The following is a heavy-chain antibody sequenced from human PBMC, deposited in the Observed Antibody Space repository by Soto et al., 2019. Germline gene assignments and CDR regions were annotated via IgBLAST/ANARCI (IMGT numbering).Heavy chain of an antibody. CDR3: AHSDGGYEIIYFDF. D-gene: IGHD5-12*01. CDR1: GFSFPTAGVA. CDR2: IYYNDDR. V-gene: IGHV2-5*01. J-gene: IGHJ4*02. Sequence: SGPTLVNPTQTLTLTCTFSGFSFPTAGVAVGWIRQTPGGALEWLTLIYYNDDRRFSPSLKTRLTITGDTSKNQVVLSLTNVDPGDTATYFCAHSDGGYEIIYFDFWGQGSPVTVSS.